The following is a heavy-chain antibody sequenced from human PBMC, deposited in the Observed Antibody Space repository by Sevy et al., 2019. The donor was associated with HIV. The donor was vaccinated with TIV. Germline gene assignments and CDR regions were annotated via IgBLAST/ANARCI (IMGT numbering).Heavy chain of an antibody. D-gene: IGHD2-15*01. J-gene: IGHJ4*02. CDR3: ARGDIVVVVAANFDY. V-gene: IGHV3-30-3*01. CDR2: ISYDGSNK. Sequence: GSLRLSCAASGFTFSSYAMHWVRQAPGKGLEWVAVISYDGSNKYYADSVKGRFTISRDNSKNTLYLQMNSLRAEDTAVYYCARGDIVVVVAANFDYWGQGTLVTVSS. CDR1: GFTFSSYA.